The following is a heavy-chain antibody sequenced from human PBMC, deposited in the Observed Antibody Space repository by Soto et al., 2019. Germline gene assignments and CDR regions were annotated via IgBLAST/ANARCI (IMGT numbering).Heavy chain of an antibody. V-gene: IGHV1-18*01. D-gene: IGHD6-13*01. Sequence: QVQLVQSGAEVRKPGASVKVSCKSSGYTFINHGIFWVRQAPGQGLEWMAWIYPYNGNTNYAQKFLGRVTLTTDTSTSTAYMDVRSLTSDDTAIYYCARDLNGAAGVGYWGQGTLVTVSS. CDR2: IYPYNGNT. CDR1: GYTFINHG. J-gene: IGHJ4*02. CDR3: ARDLNGAAGVGY.